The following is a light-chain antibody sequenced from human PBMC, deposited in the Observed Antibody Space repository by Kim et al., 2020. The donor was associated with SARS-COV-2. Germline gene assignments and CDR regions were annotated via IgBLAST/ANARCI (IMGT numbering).Light chain of an antibody. J-gene: IGLJ3*02. CDR2: AVS. CDR1: SSDVGGYNF. V-gene: IGLV2-14*01. Sequence: QSALTQPASVSGSPGQSITISCTGTSSDVGGYNFVSWYQQHPGKAPKLMIYAVSKRPSGVSNRFSCSKSGNTASLTISGLQAEDEADYYCTSYTSSITWVFGGGTQLTVL. CDR3: TSYTSSITWV.